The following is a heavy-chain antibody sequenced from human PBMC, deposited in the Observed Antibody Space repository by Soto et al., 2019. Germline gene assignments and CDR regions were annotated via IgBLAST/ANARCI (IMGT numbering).Heavy chain of an antibody. CDR1: GGSISSYY. CDR3: ARHRDNDYGDYGGAGFDP. Sequence: SETLSLTCTVSGGSISSYYWSWIRQPPGKGLEWIGYIYYSGSTYYNPSLKSRVTISVDTSKNQFSLKLSSVTAADTAVYYCARHRDNDYGDYGGAGFDPWGQGTLVTVSS. CDR2: IYYSGST. D-gene: IGHD4-17*01. V-gene: IGHV4-59*08. J-gene: IGHJ5*02.